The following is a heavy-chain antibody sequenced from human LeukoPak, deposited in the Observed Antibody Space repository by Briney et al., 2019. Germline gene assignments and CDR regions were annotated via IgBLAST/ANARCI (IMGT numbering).Heavy chain of an antibody. CDR2: INHSGST. J-gene: IGHJ4*02. Sequence: PSETLSLTCAVYGGSFSGYYWSWIRQPPGKGLEWIGEINHSGSTNYNPSLKSRVTISVDTSKNQFSLKLSSVTAADTAVYYCARKQQLVAPFDYWGQGTLVTVSS. CDR3: ARKQQLVAPFDY. CDR1: GGSFSGYY. V-gene: IGHV4-34*01. D-gene: IGHD6-13*01.